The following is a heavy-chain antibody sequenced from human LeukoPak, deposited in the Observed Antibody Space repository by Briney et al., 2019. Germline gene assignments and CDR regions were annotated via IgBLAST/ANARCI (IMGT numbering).Heavy chain of an antibody. V-gene: IGHV3-23*01. Sequence: PGGSLRLSCAASGFTFTDSAMTWGRQAPGKGLEWVSAISTSGGDTIYTDSVKDRFTISRDNSKNTLYLQKNSLRADDTAIYYCAKGGNYAPLDYWGQGTLVTVSS. D-gene: IGHD1-7*01. CDR1: GFTFTDSA. J-gene: IGHJ4*02. CDR3: AKGGNYAPLDY. CDR2: ISTSGGDT.